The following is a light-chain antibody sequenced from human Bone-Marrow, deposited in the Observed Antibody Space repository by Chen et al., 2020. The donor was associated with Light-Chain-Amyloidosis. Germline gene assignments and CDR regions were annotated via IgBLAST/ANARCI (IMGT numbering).Light chain of an antibody. CDR3: QSYQGSSQGV. CDR2: EDD. CDR1: SGSIATNY. Sequence: NFMLTQLHSVSESPGKTVIISCTRSSGSIATNYVQWYQQRPGSSPSTVIYEDDQRPSGVPDRFSGSIDRSSSSASLTISGLKTEDEADYCCQSYQGSSQGVFGGGTKLTVL. V-gene: IGLV6-57*01. J-gene: IGLJ3*02.